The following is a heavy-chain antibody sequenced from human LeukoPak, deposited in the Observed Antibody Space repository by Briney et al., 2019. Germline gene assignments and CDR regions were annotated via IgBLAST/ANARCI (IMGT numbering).Heavy chain of an antibody. D-gene: IGHD5-24*01. CDR3: ARLPVGRDGLVYFDY. CDR1: GFTFSNAY. Sequence: GGSLRLSCAASGFTFSNAYMNWVRQAPGKGLEWVSVIYSGGSTYYADSVKSRFTISRDNSKNTLYLQMNSLRAKDTAVYYCARLPVGRDGLVYFDYWGQGTLVTVSS. V-gene: IGHV3-53*01. J-gene: IGHJ4*02. CDR2: IYSGGST.